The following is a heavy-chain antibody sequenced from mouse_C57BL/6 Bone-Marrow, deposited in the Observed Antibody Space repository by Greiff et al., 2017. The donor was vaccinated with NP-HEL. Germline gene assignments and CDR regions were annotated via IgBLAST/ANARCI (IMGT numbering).Heavy chain of an antibody. D-gene: IGHD1-1*01. CDR3: ARRITTVVAPGFDY. V-gene: IGHV1-75*01. Sequence: VQLVESGPELVKPGASVTISCKASGYTFTDYYINWVKQRPGQGLEWIGWIFPGSGSTYYNEKFKGKATLTVDKSSSTAYMLLSSLTSKDSAFYVYARRITTVVAPGFDYWGQGTTLTVSS. J-gene: IGHJ2*01. CDR1: GYTFTDYY. CDR2: IFPGSGST.